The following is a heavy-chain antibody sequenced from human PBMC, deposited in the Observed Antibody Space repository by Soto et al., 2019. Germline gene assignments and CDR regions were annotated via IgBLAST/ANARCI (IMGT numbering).Heavy chain of an antibody. CDR1: GFTFSSYG. CDR3: ARDRAEYSSGWYYFDY. Sequence: GGSLRLSCAASGFTFSSYGMHWVRQAPGKGLEWVAVIWYDGSNKYYADSVKGRFTISRDNSKNTLYLQMNSLRVEDTAVYYCARDRAEYSSGWYYFDYWGQGTLVTVSS. J-gene: IGHJ4*02. D-gene: IGHD6-19*01. V-gene: IGHV3-33*01. CDR2: IWYDGSNK.